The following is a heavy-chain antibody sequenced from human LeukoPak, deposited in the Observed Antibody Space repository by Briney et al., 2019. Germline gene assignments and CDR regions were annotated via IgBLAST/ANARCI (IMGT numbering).Heavy chain of an antibody. D-gene: IGHD1-1*01. V-gene: IGHV4-4*07. Sequence: SETASLNCTVSGGSISGYYWSWIRQPAGKGLEWIGRIYTSASTNYNPSLKSRVTMSVDTSKNQFSLKLSSVTAADTAVYYCARDEGRTQPLDYWGQGTLVTVSS. CDR2: IYTSAST. CDR1: GGSISGYY. CDR3: ARDEGRTQPLDY. J-gene: IGHJ4*02.